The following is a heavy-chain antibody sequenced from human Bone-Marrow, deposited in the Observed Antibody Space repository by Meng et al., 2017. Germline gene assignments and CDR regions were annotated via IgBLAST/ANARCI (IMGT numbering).Heavy chain of an antibody. CDR1: GGSISSYY. J-gene: IGHJ5*02. Sequence: VLLQAAGPGLVMPSEALSRTCPVSGGSISSYYWSWIRQPAGKGLEWIGRIYTSGSTNYNPSLKSRVTMSVDTSKNQFSLKLSSVTAADTAVYYCARDGGTMIVVSWFDPWGQGTLVTVSS. CDR2: IYTSGST. V-gene: IGHV4-4*07. CDR3: ARDGGTMIVVSWFDP. D-gene: IGHD3-22*01.